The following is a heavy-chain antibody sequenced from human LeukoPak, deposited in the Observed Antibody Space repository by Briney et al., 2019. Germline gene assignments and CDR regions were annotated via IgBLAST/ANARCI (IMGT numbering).Heavy chain of an antibody. J-gene: IGHJ6*02. CDR3: AKDRYGVYGMDV. CDR2: VSGSGSRS. D-gene: IGHD3-10*01. CDR1: GFTFSSYA. V-gene: IGHV3-23*01. Sequence: GGSLRPSCAASGFTFSSYAMTWVRQAPGKGLEWVSVVSGSGSRSYYADSLNGRFTISRDNSKNTLYLQMNSLRAEDTAVYYCAKDRYGVYGMDVWGQGTTVTVSS.